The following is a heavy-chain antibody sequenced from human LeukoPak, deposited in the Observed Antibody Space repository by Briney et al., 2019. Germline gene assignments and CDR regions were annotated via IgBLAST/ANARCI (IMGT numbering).Heavy chain of an antibody. V-gene: IGHV3-30-3*01. CDR1: GFTFSSYA. CDR3: VRDRPPYYEFWSGLDY. D-gene: IGHD3-3*01. CDR2: ISYDGSNK. Sequence: GRSLRLFCAASGFTFSSYAMHWVRQAPGKWLEWVAVISYDGSNKYYADSVKGRFTISRDNSKNTLFLQMSSLRAEDTAVYYCVRDRPPYYEFWSGLDYWGQGTLVTVSS. J-gene: IGHJ4*02.